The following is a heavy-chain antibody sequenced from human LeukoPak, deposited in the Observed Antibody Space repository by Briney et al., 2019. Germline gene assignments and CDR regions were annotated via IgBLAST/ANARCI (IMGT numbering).Heavy chain of an antibody. J-gene: IGHJ4*02. CDR2: ISSRNSYI. V-gene: IGHV3-21*01. CDR1: GFTLNTYN. Sequence: PGGSLRLSCAASGFTLNTYNMNWVRQAPGKGLEWVSSISSRNSYIYYADSVKGRFTISRDNAKNSLYLQMNSLRAEDTAVYYCARPRRDGYNGLDCWGQGTLVTVSS. D-gene: IGHD5-24*01. CDR3: ARPRRDGYNGLDC.